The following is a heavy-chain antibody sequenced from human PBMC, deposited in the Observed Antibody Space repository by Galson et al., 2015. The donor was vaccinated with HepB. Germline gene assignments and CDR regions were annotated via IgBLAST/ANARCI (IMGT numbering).Heavy chain of an antibody. D-gene: IGHD4-17*01. J-gene: IGHJ6*02. CDR2: IIPIFGTA. Sequence: SVKVSCKASGGTFSSYAISWVRQAPGQGLEWMGGIIPIFGTANYAKKFQGRVTITADESTSTAYMELSSLRSEDTAVYYCARPDYGEYYYYYGMDVWGQGTTVTVSS. CDR1: GGTFSSYA. CDR3: ARPDYGEYYYYYGMDV. V-gene: IGHV1-69*13.